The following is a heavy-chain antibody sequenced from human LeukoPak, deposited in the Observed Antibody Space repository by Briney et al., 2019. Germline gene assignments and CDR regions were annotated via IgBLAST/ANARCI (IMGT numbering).Heavy chain of an antibody. J-gene: IGHJ4*02. D-gene: IGHD5-18*01. CDR1: GYTFTDYY. CDR2: INPDSGGT. V-gene: IGHV1-2*02. CDR3: ARAHRNGNSYGH. Sequence: ASVKASCKASGYTFTDYYMHWVRQAPGQGFEWMGWINPDSGGTNYAQEFQGRVTMTRDTSITTVYMELSRLGSDDAAVYYCARAHRNGNSYGHWGQGTLVTVSS.